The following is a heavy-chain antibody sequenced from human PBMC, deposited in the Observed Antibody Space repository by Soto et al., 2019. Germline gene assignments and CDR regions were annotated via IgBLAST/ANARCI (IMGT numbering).Heavy chain of an antibody. CDR1: GYTFTSYA. CDR2: SNAGNGNT. Sequence: QVQLVQSGAEVKKPGASVKVSCKASGYTFTSYAMHWVRQAPGQRLEWMGWSNAGNGNTKYSQKFQGRVTITRDTSASKAYMELNSLRLEDTAVYYCARVLKGGGNSPYSPGTSYFDYWGQGTLVTVSS. CDR3: ARVLKGGGNSPYSPGTSYFDY. D-gene: IGHD5-18*01. V-gene: IGHV1-3*01. J-gene: IGHJ4*02.